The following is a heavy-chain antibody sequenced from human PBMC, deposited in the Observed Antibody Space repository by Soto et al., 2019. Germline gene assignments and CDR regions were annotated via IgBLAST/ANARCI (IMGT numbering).Heavy chain of an antibody. D-gene: IGHD6-6*01. CDR3: AKSPYIAARPTYFDY. V-gene: IGHV3-23*01. J-gene: IGHJ4*02. Sequence: PGGSLRLSCAASGFTFSSYAMSWVRQAPGKGLEWVSAISGSGGSTYYADSVKGRFTISRDNSKNTLYLQMNSLRAEDTAVYYCAKSPYIAARPTYFDYWSQGTLVTVSS. CDR2: ISGSGGST. CDR1: GFTFSSYA.